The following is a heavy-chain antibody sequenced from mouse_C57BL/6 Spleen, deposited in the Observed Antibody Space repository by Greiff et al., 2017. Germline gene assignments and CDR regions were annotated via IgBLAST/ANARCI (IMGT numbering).Heavy chain of an antibody. V-gene: IGHV5-6*01. CDR2: ISSGGSYT. Sequence: EVNVVESGGDLVKPGGSLKLSCAASGFTFSNYGMSWVRQTPDKRLEWVATISSGGSYTYYPDSVKGRFTISRDNAKNTLYLQMSSLKSEDTAMYYCAREEAYWGQGTLVTVSA. CDR3: AREEAY. CDR1: GFTFSNYG. J-gene: IGHJ3*01.